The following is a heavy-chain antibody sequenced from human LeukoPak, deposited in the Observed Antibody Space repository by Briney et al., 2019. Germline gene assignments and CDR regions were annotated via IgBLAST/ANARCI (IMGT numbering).Heavy chain of an antibody. Sequence: ASVKVSCKASGYTFTSYDINWVRLATGQGLEWMGWMNPNSGNTGYAQKFQGRVTMTRNTSISTAYMELSSLRSEDTAVYYCARAGGSSGFLDAFDIWGQGTMVTVSS. CDR1: GYTFTSYD. CDR3: ARAGGSSGFLDAFDI. D-gene: IGHD6-19*01. V-gene: IGHV1-8*01. CDR2: MNPNSGNT. J-gene: IGHJ3*02.